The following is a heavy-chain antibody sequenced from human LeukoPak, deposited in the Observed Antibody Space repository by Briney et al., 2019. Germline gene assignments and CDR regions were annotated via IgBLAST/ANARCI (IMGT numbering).Heavy chain of an antibody. CDR2: ISYDGSNK. CDR1: GFTFSSYA. V-gene: IGHV3-30*04. J-gene: IGHJ4*02. CDR3: ARRAKTERGHSYGLDY. Sequence: GRSLRLSCAASGFTFSSYAMDWVRQAPGKGLEWVAVISYDGSNKYYADSVKGRFTISRDNAKNSLYLQMNSLRAEDTAVYYCARRAKTERGHSYGLDYWGQGTLVTVSP. D-gene: IGHD5-18*01.